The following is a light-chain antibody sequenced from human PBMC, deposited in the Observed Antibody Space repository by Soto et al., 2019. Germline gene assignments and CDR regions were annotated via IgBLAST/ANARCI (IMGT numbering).Light chain of an antibody. V-gene: IGKV3-15*01. CDR1: QSISSN. Sequence: EILLTQSPATLSESPGDRAAFVCRASQSISSNLAWYQQKPGQAPRLLIYAASSMATGIPSRFSGSGSGTEFTLTISSLQSEDFATYYCQQYHSCPQTFGQGTKVDIK. CDR2: AAS. J-gene: IGKJ1*01. CDR3: QQYHSCPQT.